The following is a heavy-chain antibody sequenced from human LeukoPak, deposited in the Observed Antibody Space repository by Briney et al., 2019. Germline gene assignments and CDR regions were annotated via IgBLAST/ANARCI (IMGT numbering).Heavy chain of an antibody. CDR2: ISASGGNT. CDR3: AKGGKWDVTPFDY. J-gene: IGHJ4*02. D-gene: IGHD1-26*01. V-gene: IGHV3-23*01. CDR1: GFIFSNYA. Sequence: GGSLRLSCAASGFIFSNYAMTWVRQAPGKGLEWVSSISASGGNTYYADSVNGRFTISRDNSKNTLYLQMISLRTEDTAVYYCAKGGKWDVTPFDYWGQGTLVTVSS.